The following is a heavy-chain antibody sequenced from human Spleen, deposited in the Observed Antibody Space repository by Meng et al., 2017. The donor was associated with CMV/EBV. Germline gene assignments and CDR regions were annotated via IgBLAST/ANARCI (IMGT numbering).Heavy chain of an antibody. V-gene: IGHV3-48*03. J-gene: IGHJ3*02. D-gene: IGHD2-21*01. CDR1: GFTFSSYE. Sequence: GESLKISCAASGFTFSSYEMNWVRQAPGKGLEWVSYISSSGSTIYYADSVKGRFTISRDNSKNTLYLQVGSLRTEDMAVYYCARSVAYCAGDCYRGDALAIWGQGTMVTVSS. CDR3: ARSVAYCAGDCYRGDALAI. CDR2: ISSSGSTI.